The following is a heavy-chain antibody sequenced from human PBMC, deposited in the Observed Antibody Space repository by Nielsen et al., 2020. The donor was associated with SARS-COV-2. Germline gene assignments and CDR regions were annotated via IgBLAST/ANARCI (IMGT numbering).Heavy chain of an antibody. CDR1: GGSFSGYY. J-gene: IGHJ4*02. Sequence: SETLSLTCAVYGGSFSGYYWSWIRQPPGKGLEWIGEINHSGSTNYNPSLKSRVTMSVDTSKNQFSLKLSSVTAADTAVYYCARDFSGYDRYFDYWGQGTLVTVSS. CDR3: ARDFSGYDRYFDY. V-gene: IGHV4-34*01. D-gene: IGHD5-12*01. CDR2: INHSGST.